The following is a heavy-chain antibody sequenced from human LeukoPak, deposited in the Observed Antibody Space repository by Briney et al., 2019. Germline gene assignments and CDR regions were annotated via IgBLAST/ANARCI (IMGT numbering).Heavy chain of an antibody. CDR1: GYTFSNYG. Sequence: ASVKVSCKASGYTFSNYGISWVRQAPGQGLEWMGRISSYNGNTNYAQKLQGRVTMTTDTSTSTAYMELRSLRSDDTAVYYCARAPPTRGPFDPWGQGTLVTVSS. CDR3: ARAPPTRGPFDP. CDR2: ISSYNGNT. D-gene: IGHD2-15*01. V-gene: IGHV1-18*01. J-gene: IGHJ5*02.